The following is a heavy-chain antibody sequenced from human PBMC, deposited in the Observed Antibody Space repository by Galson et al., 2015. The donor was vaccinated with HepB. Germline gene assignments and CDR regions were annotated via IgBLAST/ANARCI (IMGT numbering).Heavy chain of an antibody. V-gene: IGHV3-33*01. CDR3: ARELFRYCSGGSCYSTEFDY. D-gene: IGHD2-15*01. CDR2: IWYDGSNK. Sequence: SLRLSCAASGFTFSSYGMHWVRQAPGKGLEWVAVIWYDGSNKYYADSVKGRFTISRDNSKNTLYLQMNSLRAEDTAVYYCARELFRYCSGGSCYSTEFDYWGQGTLVPVSS. J-gene: IGHJ4*02. CDR1: GFTFSSYG.